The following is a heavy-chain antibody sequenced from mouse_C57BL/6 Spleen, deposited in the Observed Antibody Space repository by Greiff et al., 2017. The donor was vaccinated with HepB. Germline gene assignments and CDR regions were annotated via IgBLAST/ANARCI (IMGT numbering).Heavy chain of an antibody. CDR2: IWWDDDK. D-gene: IGHD2-3*01. CDR1: GFSLSTFGMG. J-gene: IGHJ3*01. V-gene: IGHV8-8*01. CDR3: ARMMDYDGYRAAWFAY. Sequence: QVTLKVCGPGILQPSQTLSLTCSFSGFSLSTFGMGVGWIRQPSGKGLEWLAHIWWDDDKYYNPALKSRLTISKDTSKNQVFLKIANVDTADTATYYCARMMDYDGYRAAWFAYWGQGTLVTVSA.